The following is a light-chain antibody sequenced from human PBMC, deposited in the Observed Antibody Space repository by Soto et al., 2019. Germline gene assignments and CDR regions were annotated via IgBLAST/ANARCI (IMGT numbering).Light chain of an antibody. Sequence: QSVLTQPPSVSAAPGQKVTISCSGSSSNIGNNYVSWYQQLPGTAPKVLIYDNNKRPSGIPDRFSGSKSGTSATLAITGLQTGDEADYYCGTWDSSLSAVVFGAGTTLTVL. CDR1: SSNIGNNY. CDR3: GTWDSSLSAVV. J-gene: IGLJ2*01. CDR2: DNN. V-gene: IGLV1-51*01.